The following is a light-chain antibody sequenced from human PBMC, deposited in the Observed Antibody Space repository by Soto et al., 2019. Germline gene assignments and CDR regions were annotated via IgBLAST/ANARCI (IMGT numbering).Light chain of an antibody. CDR1: QSIGSR. CDR2: GAS. J-gene: IGKJ1*01. V-gene: IGKV1-39*01. Sequence: DIQMTQSPSSLSPSVGDRVTITCRARQSIGSRLNWYQQKPGSAPKLLIFGASTLESGVPSRFSGSGSGTDFTLTVSSLQVEDFATYYCQQTDTIPRTFGQGTQVDVK. CDR3: QQTDTIPRT.